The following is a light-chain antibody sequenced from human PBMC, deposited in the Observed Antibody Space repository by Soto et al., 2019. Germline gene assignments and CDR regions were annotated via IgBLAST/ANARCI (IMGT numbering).Light chain of an antibody. CDR2: AAS. CDR1: QGISNY. J-gene: IGKJ1*01. CDR3: EEYDSTPAWT. V-gene: IGKV1-27*01. Sequence: DIQMTQSPSSLSSAVGDRVTIACRASQGISNYLAWYQQKPGRAPKLLIFAASTLQSGVPSRFSGSGSWTEFTLIISSLQPEDVATYYYEEYDSTPAWTFGQGTKVEIK.